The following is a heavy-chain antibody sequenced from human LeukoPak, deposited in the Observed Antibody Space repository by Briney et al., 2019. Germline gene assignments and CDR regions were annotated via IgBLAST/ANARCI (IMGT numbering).Heavy chain of an antibody. J-gene: IGHJ4*02. D-gene: IGHD6-19*01. Sequence: SETLSLTCTVSGDSISGGDCYWGWVRQPPGTGLEWIGYIFSGNTYYNPSLQSRLSLSVDTSKNQFSLRLSSVTAADTALYFCARVHRVAGLDYWGQGTLVTVSS. CDR3: ARVHRVAGLDY. CDR1: GDSISGGDCY. CDR2: IFSGNT. V-gene: IGHV4-30-4*01.